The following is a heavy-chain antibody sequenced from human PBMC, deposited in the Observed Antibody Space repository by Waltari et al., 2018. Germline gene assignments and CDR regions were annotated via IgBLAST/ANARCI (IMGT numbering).Heavy chain of an antibody. CDR3: ARLPTYYSGSGSYYPGYFDY. CDR1: GGSIRSNSYY. D-gene: IGHD3-10*01. CDR2: IYYSGST. J-gene: IGHJ4*02. Sequence: QLQLQESGPGLVKPSETLSLTCTVSGGSIRSNSYYWGWIRQPPGKGREWIGSIYYSGSTFYNPSLKSRVTISVDMSENQFSLKLSSVTAADTAVYYCARLPTYYSGSGSYYPGYFDYWGQGTLVTVSS. V-gene: IGHV4-39*01.